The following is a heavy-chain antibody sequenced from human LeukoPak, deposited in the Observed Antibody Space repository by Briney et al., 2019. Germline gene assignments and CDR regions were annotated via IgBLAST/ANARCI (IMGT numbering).Heavy chain of an antibody. CDR3: ARDRHSGSYSRYFDY. CDR1: GYTFTSYG. J-gene: IGHJ4*02. Sequence: GASVKVSCKASGYTFTSYGISWVRQAPGQGLEWMGGIIPIFGTANYAQKFQGRVTITADESTSTAYMELSSLRSEDTAVYYCARDRHSGSYSRYFDYWGQGTLVTVSS. V-gene: IGHV1-69*13. D-gene: IGHD1-26*01. CDR2: IIPIFGTA.